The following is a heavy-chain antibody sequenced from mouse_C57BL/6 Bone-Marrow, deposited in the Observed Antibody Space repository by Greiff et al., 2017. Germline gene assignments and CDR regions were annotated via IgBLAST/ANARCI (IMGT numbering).Heavy chain of an antibody. D-gene: IGHD1-1*01. Sequence: VQLQQSDAELVKPGASVKISCKASGYTFTDHTIHWMKQRPEQGLEWIGYIYHRDGSTKYNEKFKGNATLTADKSSCTAYMQLNSLTSEDSAVYFCARGYGSSYGYYAMDYWCQGTSVTVSS. CDR1: GYTFTDHT. V-gene: IGHV1-78*01. J-gene: IGHJ4*01. CDR3: ARGYGSSYGYYAMDY. CDR2: IYHRDGST.